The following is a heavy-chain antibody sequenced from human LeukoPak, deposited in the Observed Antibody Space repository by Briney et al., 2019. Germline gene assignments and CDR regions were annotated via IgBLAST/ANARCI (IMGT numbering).Heavy chain of an antibody. CDR2: IYYSGST. Sequence: SETLSLTCTVSGGSISSSSYYWGWIRQPPGKGLEWIGSIYYSGSTYYNPSLKSRVTISVDTSKNQFSLKLSSVTAADTAVYYCARGKYYYDSNSSYRYFDPWGQGTLVTVSS. V-gene: IGHV4-39*01. J-gene: IGHJ5*02. CDR1: GGSISSSSYY. D-gene: IGHD3-22*01. CDR3: ARGKYYYDSNSSYRYFDP.